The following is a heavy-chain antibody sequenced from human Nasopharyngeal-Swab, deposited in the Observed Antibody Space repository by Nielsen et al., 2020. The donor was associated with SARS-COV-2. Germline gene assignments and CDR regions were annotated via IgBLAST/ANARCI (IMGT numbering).Heavy chain of an antibody. J-gene: IGHJ6*03. CDR1: GGSISSYY. D-gene: IGHD2/OR15-2a*01. V-gene: IGHV4-59*08. Sequence: SETLSLTCTVSGGSISSYYWSWIRQPPGKGLEWIGYIYYSGSTTYNPSLKSRVTISVDTSKNQFSLKLSSVTAADTAVYYCARHVRYYYYYMDVWGKGTTVTVSS. CDR3: ARHVRYYYYYMDV. CDR2: IYYSGST.